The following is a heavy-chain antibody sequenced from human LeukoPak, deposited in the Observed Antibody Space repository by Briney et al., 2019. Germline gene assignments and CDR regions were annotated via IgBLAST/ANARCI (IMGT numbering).Heavy chain of an antibody. J-gene: IGHJ5*02. CDR2: INWNGGNT. CDR1: GFTFDDYG. Sequence: LRLSCAASGFTFDDYGMSWVRHGPGKGLEWVSGINWNGGNTVYADSVKGRFTIFRDKAKNSLYMEMDSLRVEDTALYYCARTSDGNWFDPWGQGTLVTVSS. D-gene: IGHD1-26*01. CDR3: ARTSDGNWFDP. V-gene: IGHV3-20*04.